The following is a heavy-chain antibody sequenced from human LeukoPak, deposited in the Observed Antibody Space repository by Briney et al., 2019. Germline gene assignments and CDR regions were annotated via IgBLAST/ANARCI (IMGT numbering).Heavy chain of an antibody. J-gene: IGHJ6*03. D-gene: IGHD3-16*01. Sequence: PGGSLRLSCAASGFTFSSLNVNWVRQAPGRGLEWISYITTGSSTIKYADSVKGRFTISRDNTTSSLYLQMTSLRAEDTAACYWARDRGAVGGLLSYHFYYMDVWGKGTPVTVS. CDR2: ITTGSSTI. CDR1: GFTFSSLN. V-gene: IGHV3-48*01. CDR3: ARDRGAVGGLLSYHFYYMDV.